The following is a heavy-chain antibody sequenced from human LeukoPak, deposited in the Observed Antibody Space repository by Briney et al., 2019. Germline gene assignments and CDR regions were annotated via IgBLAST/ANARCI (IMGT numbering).Heavy chain of an antibody. V-gene: IGHV4-59*08. J-gene: IGHJ1*01. CDR1: GGSISSYY. CDR2: IYYSGST. CDR3: ARSYCSGGSCYFPN. Sequence: SETLSLTCTVSGGSISSYYWSWIRQPPGKGLEWIGYIYYSGSTNYNPSLKSRVTISVDTSKNQFSLKLSSVTAAHTAVYYCARSYCSGGSCYFPNWGQGTLVTVSS. D-gene: IGHD2-15*01.